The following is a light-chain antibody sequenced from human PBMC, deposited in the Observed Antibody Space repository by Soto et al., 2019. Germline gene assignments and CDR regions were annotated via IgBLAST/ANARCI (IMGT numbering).Light chain of an antibody. CDR1: QTITNY. Sequence: DIQMTQSPSSLSASVGERVTITCRASQTITNYLNWYQQQSGKAPKLLIYATDTLQSGVPSRFSGSGSGTEFTLTISSLQPEDFATYFCQQLNSYPFTFGQGTRLEIK. J-gene: IGKJ5*01. CDR2: ATD. V-gene: IGKV1-9*01. CDR3: QQLNSYPFT.